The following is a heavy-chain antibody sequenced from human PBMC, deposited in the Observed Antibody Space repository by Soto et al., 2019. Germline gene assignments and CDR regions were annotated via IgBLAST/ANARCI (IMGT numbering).Heavy chain of an antibody. J-gene: IGHJ2*01. CDR2: IIPIFGTA. Sequence: QVQLVQSGAEVKKPGSSVTVSCKASGGTFSSYTISWVRQAPGQGLEWMGGIIPIFGTANYAQKFQGRVTIXEDSAXXTAYMELSSLRSEDTAVYYCARGNHRWLQLWYFDLWGRGTLVTVSS. D-gene: IGHD5-12*01. CDR1: GGTFSSYT. CDR3: ARGNHRWLQLWYFDL. V-gene: IGHV1-69*12.